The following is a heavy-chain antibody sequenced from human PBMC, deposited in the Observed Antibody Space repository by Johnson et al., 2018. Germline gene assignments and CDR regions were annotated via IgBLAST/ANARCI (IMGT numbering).Heavy chain of an antibody. Sequence: VQLVESGGGLVQPGGSLRLSCAASGFTFSSYWMHWVRQAPGKGLVWVSSISGSSRYVYYADSVRGRFTISRDNAKNSLDLQMSGPRAEDTAVYYCARTRIAVAGTDAFDIWGQGTMVTVSS. CDR1: GFTFSSYW. CDR3: ARTRIAVAGTDAFDI. V-gene: IGHV3-21*01. D-gene: IGHD6-19*01. CDR2: ISGSSRYV. J-gene: IGHJ3*02.